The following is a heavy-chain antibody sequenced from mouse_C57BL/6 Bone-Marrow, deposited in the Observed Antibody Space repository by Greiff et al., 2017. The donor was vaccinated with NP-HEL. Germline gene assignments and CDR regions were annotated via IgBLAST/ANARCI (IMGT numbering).Heavy chain of an antibody. V-gene: IGHV1-52*01. CDR2: IDPSDSET. CDR1: GYTFTSYG. Sequence: VQLQQSGAELARPGASVKLSCKASGYTFTSYGISWVKQRPIQGLEWIGNIDPSDSETHYNQKFKDKATLTVDKSSSTAYMQLSSLTSEDSAVYYCALEWFAYWGQGTLVTVSA. CDR3: ALEWFAY. J-gene: IGHJ3*01.